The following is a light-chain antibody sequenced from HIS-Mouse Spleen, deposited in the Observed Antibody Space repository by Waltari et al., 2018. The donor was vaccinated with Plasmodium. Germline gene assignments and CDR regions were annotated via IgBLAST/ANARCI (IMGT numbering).Light chain of an antibody. CDR1: QSISSW. Sequence: DIQMPQSPSTLSASLGDSVTITCRASQSISSWLACYQQKPGKAPKLLIYTASSLERGVPTRFSGSGAGTEITLTISSLQADDFANYYGQQYNSYWTFGEGTKVEIK. J-gene: IGKJ1*01. CDR2: TAS. CDR3: QQYNSYWT. V-gene: IGKV1-5*03.